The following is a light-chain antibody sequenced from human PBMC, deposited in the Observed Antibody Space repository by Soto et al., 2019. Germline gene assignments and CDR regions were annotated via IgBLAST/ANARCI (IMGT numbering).Light chain of an antibody. J-gene: IGLJ3*02. CDR1: SSDVGGYEY. CDR3: GAYGGSYTWV. CDR2: AVT. Sequence: QSVLTQPRSVSGSPGQSVTISCTGTSSDVGGYEYVSWYQQYPGKAPKLMIYAVTRRPSGVPDRFSGSKSGNTASLTISGLQAEDEADYYCGAYGGSYTWVFGGGTKVAVL. V-gene: IGLV2-11*01.